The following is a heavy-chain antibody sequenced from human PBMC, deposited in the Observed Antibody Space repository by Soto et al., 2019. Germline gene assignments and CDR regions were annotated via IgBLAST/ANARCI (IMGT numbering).Heavy chain of an antibody. CDR1: GFSLSTSGVG. D-gene: IGHD2-15*01. J-gene: IGHJ4*02. Sequence: QITLKESGPTLVKPTQTLTLTCTFSGFSLSTSGVGVGWIRQPPGKALEWLALIYWDDDKRYSPSLKSRLTITQETSKNQVVLTMTNMDPVDTATYYCAHRPSYCSGGSCYSGFAYWGQGTLVTVSS. CDR2: IYWDDDK. V-gene: IGHV2-5*02. CDR3: AHRPSYCSGGSCYSGFAY.